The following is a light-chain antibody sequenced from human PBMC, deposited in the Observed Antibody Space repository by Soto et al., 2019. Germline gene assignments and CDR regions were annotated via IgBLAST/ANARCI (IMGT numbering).Light chain of an antibody. Sequence: NFMLTQPHSVSKSPGKTVTISCTRSSGSIASNYVQWYQQRPGSAPTTVIYEDNQRPSGVPDRFSGSIDSSSNSASLTISGLKTEDEADYYCQSYDSSKEVFGGGTKVTVL. CDR3: QSYDSSKEV. CDR1: SGSIASNY. J-gene: IGLJ3*02. V-gene: IGLV6-57*03. CDR2: EDN.